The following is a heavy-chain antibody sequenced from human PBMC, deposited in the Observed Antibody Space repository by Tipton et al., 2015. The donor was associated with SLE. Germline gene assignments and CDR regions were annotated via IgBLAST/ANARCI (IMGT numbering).Heavy chain of an antibody. CDR1: GFTFSSYE. V-gene: IGHV3-15*01. CDR3: ARDRVRWLQYHDAFDI. CDR2: IKSKTDGGTT. J-gene: IGHJ3*02. D-gene: IGHD5-24*01. Sequence: SLRLSCAASGFTFSSYEMNWVRQAPGKGLEWVGRIKSKTDGGTTDYAAPVKGRFTISRDDSKNTLYLQMNSLKTEDTAVYYCARDRVRWLQYHDAFDIWGQGTMVTVSS.